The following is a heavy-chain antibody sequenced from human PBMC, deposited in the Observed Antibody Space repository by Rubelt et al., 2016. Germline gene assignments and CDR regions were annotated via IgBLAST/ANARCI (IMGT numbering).Heavy chain of an antibody. CDR3: ARVRSCSGWYSCSSYFDY. Sequence: GLEWVAVISYDGSNKYYADSVKGRFTISRDNSKNTLYLQMNSLRAEDTAVYYCARVRSCSGWYSCSSYFDYWRQGTLVTVSS. V-gene: IGHV3-30*04. J-gene: IGHJ4*02. D-gene: IGHD6-19*01. CDR2: ISYDGSNK.